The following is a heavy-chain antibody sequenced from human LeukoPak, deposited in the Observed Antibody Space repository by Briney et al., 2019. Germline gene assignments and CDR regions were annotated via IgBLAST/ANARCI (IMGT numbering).Heavy chain of an antibody. V-gene: IGHV3-74*01. Sequence: PGGSLRLSCAASGFTFSDYRMHWVRQTPGKGLVWVSRIERDGSDTGYVDSVKGRFTISRDNAKNTLYLQMNSLRAEDTAVYYCARVVGGIPFWGQGTLVTVSS. CDR3: ARVVGGIPF. CDR2: IERDGSDT. D-gene: IGHD1-26*01. J-gene: IGHJ4*02. CDR1: GFTFSDYR.